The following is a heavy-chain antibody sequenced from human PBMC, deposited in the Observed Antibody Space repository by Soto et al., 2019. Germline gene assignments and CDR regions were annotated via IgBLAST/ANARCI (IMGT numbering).Heavy chain of an antibody. Sequence: ASVEVSCKASGYTFTGYYMHWVRQAPGQGLEWMGWINPNSGGTNYAQKFQGRVTMTRDTSISTAYMELSRLRSDDTAVYYCARDYSVAVAGHRPYWGQGTLVTVSS. CDR3: ARDYSVAVAGHRPY. V-gene: IGHV1-2*02. J-gene: IGHJ4*02. CDR1: GYTFTGYY. D-gene: IGHD6-19*01. CDR2: INPNSGGT.